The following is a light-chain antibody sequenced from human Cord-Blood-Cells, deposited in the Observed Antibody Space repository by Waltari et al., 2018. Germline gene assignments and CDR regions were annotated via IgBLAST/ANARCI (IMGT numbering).Light chain of an antibody. CDR1: QSVSSN. Sequence: EIVMTQSPATLSVSPGERATLSCRASQSVSSNLAWYQQKPGQAPRLLIYGASTRATGIPASFRGRGSETEVTLTISSLQSEDCAVYYCQQYNNWPLTFGQGTKVEIK. CDR2: GAS. V-gene: IGKV3-15*01. CDR3: QQYNNWPLT. J-gene: IGKJ1*01.